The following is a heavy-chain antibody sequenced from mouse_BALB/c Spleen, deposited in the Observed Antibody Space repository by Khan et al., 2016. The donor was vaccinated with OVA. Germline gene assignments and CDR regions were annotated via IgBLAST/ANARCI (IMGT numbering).Heavy chain of an antibody. Sequence: VQLQQSGAELVKPGASVKLSCTASGFNIKDTYMHWVKQRPEQGLEWIGRIDPANGNTQYDTKCQGKATITADTSSHTAYMQLSSLTSEDTAVSYCSLMWCIYDTYYVYPLDYWGQLPSVPVSS. CDR3: SLMWCIYDTYYVYPLDY. V-gene: IGHV14-3*02. CDR2: IDPANGNT. J-gene: IGHJ4*01. D-gene: IGHD2-3*01. CDR1: GFNIKDTY.